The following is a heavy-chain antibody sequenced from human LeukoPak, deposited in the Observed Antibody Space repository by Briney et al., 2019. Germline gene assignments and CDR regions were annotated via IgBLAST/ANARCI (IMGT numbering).Heavy chain of an antibody. J-gene: IGHJ4*02. CDR2: IYTSGST. D-gene: IGHD3-22*01. V-gene: IGHV4-4*07. CDR1: GGSISSYY. CDR3: ARDLYYYDSSGYNPPFDY. Sequence: SETLSLTCTVSGGSISSYYWSWIRQPAGQGLEWIGRIYTSGSTNYNPSLKSRVTMSVDTSKNQFSLKLSSVTAADTAVYYCARDLYYYDSSGYNPPFDYWGQGTLVTVSS.